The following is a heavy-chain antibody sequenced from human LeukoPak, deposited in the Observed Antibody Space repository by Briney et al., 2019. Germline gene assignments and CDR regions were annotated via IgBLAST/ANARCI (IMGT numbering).Heavy chain of an antibody. Sequence: KPSGTLSLTCTVSGGSISSSNWWSWVRQPPGKGLEWIGEIYHSGIINYNPSLKSRVTISVDTSKNQFSLKLSSVTAADTAVYYCARGGITGATNLYYYGMDVWGQGTTVTVSS. CDR1: GGSISSSNW. J-gene: IGHJ6*02. D-gene: IGHD1-20*01. CDR3: ARGGITGATNLYYYGMDV. CDR2: IYHSGII. V-gene: IGHV4-4*02.